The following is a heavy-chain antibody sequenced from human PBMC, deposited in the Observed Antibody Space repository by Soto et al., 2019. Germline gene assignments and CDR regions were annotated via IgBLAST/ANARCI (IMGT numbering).Heavy chain of an antibody. CDR1: GFTFSLYG. V-gene: IGHV3-33*01. J-gene: IGHJ6*02. Sequence: QVQLVESGGGVVQPGRSLRLSCAASGFTFSLYGMHWVRQAPGEGLEWVAVIWYDGSNKFYADSVKGQFTISRDNSKNTLYLQMNSLRDEDTAVYYCARGLRGISFYGMDVWGQGTTVIVSS. CDR3: ARGLRGISFYGMDV. D-gene: IGHD3-16*01. CDR2: IWYDGSNK.